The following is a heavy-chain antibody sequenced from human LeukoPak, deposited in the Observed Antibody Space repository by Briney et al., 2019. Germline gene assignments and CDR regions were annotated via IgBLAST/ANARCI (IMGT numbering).Heavy chain of an antibody. CDR1: GFTFTDYY. D-gene: IGHD2/OR15-2a*01. Sequence: ASMKVSCKSSGFTFTDYYIHWVRQAPGRGLEWMGYIGPHSSATSSPQEFQGRVTMTRDTSMSTAYMELTRLTSDDTAVYYCAREGNGLLSKDFDYWGQGTPVTVSS. J-gene: IGHJ4*02. CDR3: AREGNGLLSKDFDY. CDR2: IGPHSSAT. V-gene: IGHV1-2*02.